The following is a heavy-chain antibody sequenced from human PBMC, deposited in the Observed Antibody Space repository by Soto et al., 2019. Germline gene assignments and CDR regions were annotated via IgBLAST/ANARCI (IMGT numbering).Heavy chain of an antibody. V-gene: IGHV3-74*01. CDR3: TRGWLEWLSRQPPSDY. J-gene: IGHJ4*02. D-gene: IGHD3-3*01. CDR2: INGAGSAT. CDR1: GFSLSNHW. Sequence: EVQLLESGGGLVQPGGSLRLSCAASGFSLSNHWMHWVRQAPGEGLECVARINGAGSATSYADPVKGRFTISRDNAKNSLYREMSSLRVDDTAVYYGTRGWLEWLSRQPPSDYWCQGTLLTVSS.